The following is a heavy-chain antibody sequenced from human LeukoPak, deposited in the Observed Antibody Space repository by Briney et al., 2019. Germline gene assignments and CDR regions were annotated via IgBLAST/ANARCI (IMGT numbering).Heavy chain of an antibody. J-gene: IGHJ6*02. Sequence: GGSLRLSCAASGFTVSSNYMSWVRQAPGMGLEWVSVIYSGGSTYYADSVKGRFTISRDNSKNTLYLQMNSLRAEDAAVYYCARDGYSYGYYYYYGMDVWGQGTTVTVSS. CDR2: IYSGGST. CDR1: GFTVSSNY. CDR3: ARDGYSYGYYYYYGMDV. D-gene: IGHD5-18*01. V-gene: IGHV3-66*01.